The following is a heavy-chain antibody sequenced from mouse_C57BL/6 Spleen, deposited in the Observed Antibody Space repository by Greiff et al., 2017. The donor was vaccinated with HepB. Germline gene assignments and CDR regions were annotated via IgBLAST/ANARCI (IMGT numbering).Heavy chain of an antibody. CDR1: GFTFSSYA. D-gene: IGHD1-1*01. J-gene: IGHJ3*01. Sequence: EVQGVESGGGLVKPGGSLKLSCEASGFTFSSYAMSWVRQTTEKRLEWVATISEGGSYTYYPDNLKGRFTISSDNAKNKLYLQMSNLKSDDTAMYYCAREFPVITTVVNPAWFAYWGHGTLVTVSA. CDR2: ISEGGSYT. CDR3: AREFPVITTVVNPAWFAY. V-gene: IGHV5-4*01.